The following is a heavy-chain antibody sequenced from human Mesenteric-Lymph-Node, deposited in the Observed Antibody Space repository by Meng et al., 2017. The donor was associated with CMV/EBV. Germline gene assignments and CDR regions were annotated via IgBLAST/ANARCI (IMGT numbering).Heavy chain of an antibody. CDR1: GFIFSSYW. CDR2: IKEDGSEK. CDR3: ARGGYYDSSGYYR. D-gene: IGHD3-22*01. Sequence: GESLKISCAASGFIFSSYWMSWVRQVPGKGLEWVANIKEDGSEKYYVDSVKGRFTISRDNAKNSLYLQMNSLRAEDTAVYYCARGGYYDSSGYYRWGQGTMVTVSS. J-gene: IGHJ3*01. V-gene: IGHV3-7*01.